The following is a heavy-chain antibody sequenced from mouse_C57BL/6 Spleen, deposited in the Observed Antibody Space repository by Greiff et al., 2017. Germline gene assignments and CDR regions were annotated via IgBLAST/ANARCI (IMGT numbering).Heavy chain of an antibody. CDR2: IDPSDSYT. CDR3: ARRIYDYDGDYFDY. D-gene: IGHD2-4*01. CDR1: GYTFTSYW. J-gene: IGHJ2*01. Sequence: VKLQQPGAELVKPGASVKLSCKASGYTFTSYWMQWVKQRPGQGLEWIGEIDPSDSYTNYNQKFKGKATLTVDTSSSTAYMQLSSLTSEDSAVYYCARRIYDYDGDYFDYWGQGTTLTVSS. V-gene: IGHV1-50*01.